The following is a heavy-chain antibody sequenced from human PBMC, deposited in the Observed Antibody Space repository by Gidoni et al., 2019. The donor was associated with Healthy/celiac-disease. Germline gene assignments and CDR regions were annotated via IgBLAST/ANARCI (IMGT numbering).Heavy chain of an antibody. D-gene: IGHD3-3*01. CDR3: TTGEGYYYYYMDV. V-gene: IGHV3-15*01. CDR2: IKSKTDGGTT. CDR1: GFTFSNAW. J-gene: IGHJ6*03. Sequence: EVQLVESGGGLVKPGGSLRLSCAASGFTFSNAWMSWVRQAPGKGLEWVGRIKSKTDGGTTDYAAPVKGRFTISRDDSKNTLYLQMNSLKTEDTAVYYCTTGEGYYYYYMDVWGKGTTVTVSS.